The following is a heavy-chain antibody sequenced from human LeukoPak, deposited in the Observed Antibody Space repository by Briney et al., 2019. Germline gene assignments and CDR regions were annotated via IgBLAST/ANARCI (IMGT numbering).Heavy chain of an antibody. V-gene: IGHV4-4*07. CDR1: GDSISSYY. CDR3: ARGTTAAAGIFDC. Sequence: PSETLSLTCSVSGDSISSYYGSWVRQPAGKGLEWIGRIYSSGSTNYNPSLNSRVTMSVDTSNNQFSLRLTPVTAADTAVYYCARGTTAAAGIFDCWGQGTLVTVSS. CDR2: IYSSGST. J-gene: IGHJ4*02. D-gene: IGHD6-13*01.